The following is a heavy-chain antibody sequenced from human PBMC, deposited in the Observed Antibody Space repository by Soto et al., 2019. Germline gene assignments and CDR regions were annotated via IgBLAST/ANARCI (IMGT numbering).Heavy chain of an antibody. CDR3: ARMGGGRDNWFDP. J-gene: IGHJ5*02. CDR1: GGSISRSSYY. V-gene: IGHV4-39*01. D-gene: IGHD2-15*01. CDR2: IYYSGST. Sequence: SETLSLTCTVSGGSISRSSYYWGWIRQPPGKGLEWIGSIYYSGSTYYNPSLKSRVTISVDTSKNQFSLKLSSATAADTAVYYCARMGGGRDNWFDPWGQGTLVTVSS.